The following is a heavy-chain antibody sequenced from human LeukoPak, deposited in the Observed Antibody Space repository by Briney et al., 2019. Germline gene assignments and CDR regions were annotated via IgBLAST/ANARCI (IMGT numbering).Heavy chain of an antibody. V-gene: IGHV4-34*01. D-gene: IGHD6-19*01. CDR2: INHYGST. Sequence: PSETLSLTCAVYGESLSNYYWSWIRQPPGKGLEWIGEINHYGSTNYNPSLKSRITISVDTSKNQFSLKLSSVTAADTAVYYCARVAQKLERIAVAGTSEWRANWYFDLWGRGTLVTVSS. CDR3: ARVAQKLERIAVAGTSEWRANWYFDL. J-gene: IGHJ2*01. CDR1: GESLSNYY.